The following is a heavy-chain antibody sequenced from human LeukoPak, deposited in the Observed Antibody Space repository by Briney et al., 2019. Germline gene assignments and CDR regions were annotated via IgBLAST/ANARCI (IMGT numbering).Heavy chain of an antibody. V-gene: IGHV1-46*01. CDR2: INPSGGST. CDR1: GYTFTSYY. D-gene: IGHD6-19*01. CDR3: ARRGIAVAGPDY. Sequence: ASVKVSCKASGYTFTSYYMHWVRQAPGQGLEWMGIINPSGGSTSYAQKFQGRVTMTRDTSTSTVYMELSSLRPEDTAVYYCARRGIAVAGPDYWGQGTLVTVSS. J-gene: IGHJ4*02.